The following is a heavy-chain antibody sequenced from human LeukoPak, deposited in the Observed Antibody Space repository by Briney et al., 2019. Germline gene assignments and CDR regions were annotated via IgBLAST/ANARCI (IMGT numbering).Heavy chain of an antibody. CDR3: ARDPRKRGPYWFDP. V-gene: IGHV1-69*01. CDR2: IIPIFGTA. J-gene: IGHJ5*02. CDR1: GGTFSSYA. Sequence: ASVKVSCKASGGTFSSYAISWVRQAPGQGLEWMGGIIPIFGTANYAQKFQGRVTITADESTSTAYMELSSLRSEDTAVYYCARDPRKRGPYWFDPWGQGTLVTVSS. D-gene: IGHD1-14*01.